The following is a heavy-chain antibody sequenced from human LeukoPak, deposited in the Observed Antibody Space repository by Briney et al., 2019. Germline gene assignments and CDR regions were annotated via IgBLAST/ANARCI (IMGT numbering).Heavy chain of an antibody. CDR2: IYHSGST. D-gene: IGHD4-17*01. Sequence: PSETLSLTCAVSGYSISSGYYWGWIRQPPGKGLEWIGSIYHSGSTYYSPSLKSRVTISVDTSKNQFSLKLSSVTAADTAVYYCARDYGDYAGYWGQGTLVTVSS. V-gene: IGHV4-38-2*01. J-gene: IGHJ4*02. CDR3: ARDYGDYAGY. CDR1: GYSISSGYY.